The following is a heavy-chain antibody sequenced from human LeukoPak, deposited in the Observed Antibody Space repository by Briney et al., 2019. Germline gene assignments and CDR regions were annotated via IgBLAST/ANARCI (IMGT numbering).Heavy chain of an antibody. CDR2: ISGSGGST. CDR1: GFTFSSYA. D-gene: IGHD6-13*01. V-gene: IGHV3-23*01. J-gene: IGHJ1*01. Sequence: GGCLRLSCAASGFTFSSYAMSWVRRAPGKGLEWVSAISGSGGSTYYADSVKGRFTISRDNSKNTLYLQMNSLRAEDTAVYYCAKDERGSSSPNWGQGTLVTVSS. CDR3: AKDERGSSSPN.